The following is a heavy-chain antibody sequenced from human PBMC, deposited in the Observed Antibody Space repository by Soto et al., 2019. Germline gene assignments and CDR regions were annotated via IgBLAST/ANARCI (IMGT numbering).Heavy chain of an antibody. D-gene: IGHD3-22*01. CDR3: ARAVLVVVIDYGMDV. J-gene: IGHJ6*02. Sequence: QVKRVQSGAEVKKPGASVKVSCKASGYTFTSYAMHWVRQAPGQRLEWMGWINAGNGNTKYSQKFQGRVTITRDTSASTAYMELSSLRSEDTAVYYCARAVLVVVIDYGMDVWGQGTTVTVSS. CDR2: INAGNGNT. CDR1: GYTFTSYA. V-gene: IGHV1-3*01.